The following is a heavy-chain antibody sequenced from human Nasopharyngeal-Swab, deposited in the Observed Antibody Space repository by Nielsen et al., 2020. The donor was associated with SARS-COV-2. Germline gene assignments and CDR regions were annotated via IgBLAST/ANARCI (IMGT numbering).Heavy chain of an antibody. V-gene: IGHV3-23*01. Sequence: GGSLRLSCAASGFTFSSYAMSWVRQAPGKGLEWVSAISGSGGSTYYADSVKGRFTISRDNSKNTLYLQMNSLRAEDTAVYYCAKGKAYTGLITMGTSDAFDIWGQGTMVTVSS. CDR3: AKGKAYTGLITMGTSDAFDI. CDR2: ISGSGGST. J-gene: IGHJ3*02. CDR1: GFTFSSYA. D-gene: IGHD3-10*01.